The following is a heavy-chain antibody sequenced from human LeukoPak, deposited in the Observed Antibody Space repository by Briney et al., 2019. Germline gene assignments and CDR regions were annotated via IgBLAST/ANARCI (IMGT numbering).Heavy chain of an antibody. CDR1: GGSFSGYY. D-gene: IGHD6-19*01. V-gene: IGHV4-34*01. J-gene: IGHJ4*02. Sequence: SETLSPTCAVYGGSFSGYYWSWIRQPPGKGLEWIGEINHSGSTNYNPSLKSRVTISVDTSKNQFSLKLSSVTAADTAVYYCARVGLSGGWSDYWGQGTLVTVSS. CDR3: ARVGLSGGWSDY. CDR2: INHSGST.